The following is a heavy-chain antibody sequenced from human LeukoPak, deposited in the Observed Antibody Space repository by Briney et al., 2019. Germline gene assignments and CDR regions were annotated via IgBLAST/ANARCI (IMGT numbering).Heavy chain of an antibody. CDR3: AKDGNWNARRPDY. V-gene: IGHV3-30*18. CDR1: GFTFSSYG. D-gene: IGHD1-1*01. J-gene: IGHJ4*02. Sequence: GRSLRLSCAASGFTFSSYGMHWVRQAPGKGLEWVAVISYDGSNKYYADSVKGRFTISRDNSKNTLYLQMNSLRAEDTAVYYCAKDGNWNARRPDYWGQGTLVTVSS. CDR2: ISYDGSNK.